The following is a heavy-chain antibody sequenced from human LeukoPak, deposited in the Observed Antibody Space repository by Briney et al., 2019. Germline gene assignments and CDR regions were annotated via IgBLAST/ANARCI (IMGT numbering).Heavy chain of an antibody. CDR2: ISSSSSYI. Sequence: GGSLRLSCAASGFTFSSYSMNWVRQAPGKGLEWVSSISSSSSYIYCADSVKGRFTISRDNAKNSLYLQMKSLRAEDTAVYYCARAARDDFWSGQDYWGQGTLVTVSS. D-gene: IGHD3-3*01. CDR1: GFTFSSYS. CDR3: ARAARDDFWSGQDY. J-gene: IGHJ4*02. V-gene: IGHV3-21*01.